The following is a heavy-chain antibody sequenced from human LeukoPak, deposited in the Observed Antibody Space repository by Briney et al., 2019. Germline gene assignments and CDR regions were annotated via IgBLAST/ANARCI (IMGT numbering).Heavy chain of an antibody. V-gene: IGHV3-21*01. Sequence: GGSLRLSCTASGFTFSNYDMNWVRQAPGKGLEWVSSISSSSSYIYYADSVKGRFTISRDNAKNSLYLQMNSLRAEDTAVYYCARADCSGGSCYFDYWGQGTLVTVSS. J-gene: IGHJ4*02. CDR3: ARADCSGGSCYFDY. CDR1: GFTFSNYD. D-gene: IGHD2-15*01. CDR2: ISSSSSYI.